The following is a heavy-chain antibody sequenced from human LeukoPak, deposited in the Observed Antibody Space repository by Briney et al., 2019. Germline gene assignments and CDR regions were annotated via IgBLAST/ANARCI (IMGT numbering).Heavy chain of an antibody. D-gene: IGHD3-3*01. Sequence: GRSLRLSCAASGFTFSSYAMHWVRQAPGKGLEWVAVISYDGSNKYYADSVKGRFTISRDSSKNTLYLQMNSLRAEDTAVYYCARDRITIFGVVITSRYYGMDVWGQGTTVTVSS. CDR2: ISYDGSNK. J-gene: IGHJ6*02. V-gene: IGHV3-30-3*01. CDR3: ARDRITIFGVVITSRYYGMDV. CDR1: GFTFSSYA.